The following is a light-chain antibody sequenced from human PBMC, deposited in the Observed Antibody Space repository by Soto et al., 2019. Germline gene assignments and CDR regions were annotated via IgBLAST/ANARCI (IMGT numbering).Light chain of an antibody. CDR3: QQYNNWPRT. J-gene: IGKJ1*01. Sequence: EIVMTQSPANLSVSPGERATLSCRASQSVSSNLAWYQQKPGQAHRLLIYGASTRATGIPARFSGSGSGTEFTITISSLQSEDFAVYSCQQYNNWPRTFGQGTKVEIK. CDR1: QSVSSN. V-gene: IGKV3-15*01. CDR2: GAS.